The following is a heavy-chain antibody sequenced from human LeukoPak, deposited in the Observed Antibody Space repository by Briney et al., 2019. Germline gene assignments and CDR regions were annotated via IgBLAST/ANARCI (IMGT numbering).Heavy chain of an antibody. CDR1: GFTFSSYS. D-gene: IGHD6-19*01. CDR3: AKDYGSGPYYFDY. Sequence: GGSLRLSCAASGFTFSSYSMNWVRQAPGKGLEWVSSISSSSSYIYYADSVKGRFTISRDNAKNSPYLQMNSLRAEDTALYYCAKDYGSGPYYFDYWGQGTLVTGSS. CDR2: ISSSSSYI. V-gene: IGHV3-21*04. J-gene: IGHJ4*02.